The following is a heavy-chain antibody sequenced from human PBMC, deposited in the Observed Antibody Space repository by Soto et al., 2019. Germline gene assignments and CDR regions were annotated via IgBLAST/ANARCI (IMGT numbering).Heavy chain of an antibody. V-gene: IGHV3-23*01. CDR1: GFTFSSYA. Sequence: GGSLRLSCAASGFTFSSYAMSWVRQAPGKGLEWVSAISGSGGSTYYADSVKGRFTISRDNSKNTLYLQMNSLRAEDTAVYYCAKDFACSSTSCYYLGWFDPWGQGTLVTVSS. CDR3: AKDFACSSTSCYYLGWFDP. CDR2: ISGSGGST. D-gene: IGHD2-2*01. J-gene: IGHJ5*02.